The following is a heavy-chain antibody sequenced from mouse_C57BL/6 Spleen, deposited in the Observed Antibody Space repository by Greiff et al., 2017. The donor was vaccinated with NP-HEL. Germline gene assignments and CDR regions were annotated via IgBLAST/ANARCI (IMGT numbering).Heavy chain of an antibody. V-gene: IGHV1-26*01. CDR1: GYTFTDYY. J-gene: IGHJ4*01. CDR3: ANYANYAMDY. D-gene: IGHD2-4*01. CDR2: INPNNGGT. Sequence: EVQLQQSGPELVKPGASVKISCKASGYTFTDYYMNWVKQSHGKSLEWIGDINPNNGGTSYNQKFKGKATLTVDKSSSTAYMELRSLTSEDSAVYYCANYANYAMDYWGQGTSVTVSS.